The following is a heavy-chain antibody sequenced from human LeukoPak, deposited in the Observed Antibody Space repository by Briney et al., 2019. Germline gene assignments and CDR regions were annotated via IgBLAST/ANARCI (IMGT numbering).Heavy chain of an antibody. D-gene: IGHD1-20*01. CDR1: GFTFSNYM. Sequence: GGSLRLSCAASGFTFSNYMMHWVRQAPGKGLVWVSRIKSDGITITYADSVKGRFTISRDNAKNTLYLQMNSLRAEDTAVYYCLRDLNWSLDQWGQGTLVTVPS. V-gene: IGHV3-74*01. CDR3: LRDLNWSLDQ. CDR2: IKSDGITI. J-gene: IGHJ4*02.